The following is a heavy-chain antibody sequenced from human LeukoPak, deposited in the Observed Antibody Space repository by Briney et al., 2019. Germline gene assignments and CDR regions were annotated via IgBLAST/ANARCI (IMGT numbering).Heavy chain of an antibody. J-gene: IGHJ4*02. V-gene: IGHV4-61*01. CDR3: AVGVYGDYFDH. D-gene: IGHD4-17*01. Sequence: SETLSLTCTVSGGSVSSGSYYWSWIRQPPGKGLQWIGYIYYSGSTNYNPSLKSRVTISVDTSKNQFSLKLSPVTAADTAVYYCAVGVYGDYFDHWGQGTLVTVSS. CDR1: GGSVSSGSYY. CDR2: IYYSGST.